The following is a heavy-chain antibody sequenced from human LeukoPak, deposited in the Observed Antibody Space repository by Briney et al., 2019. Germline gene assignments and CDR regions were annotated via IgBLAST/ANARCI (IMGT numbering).Heavy chain of an antibody. V-gene: IGHV3-64*01. D-gene: IGHD6-19*01. J-gene: IGHJ4*02. Sequence: GSLRLSCAASGFTFSSYAMHWVRQAPGKGLEYVSAISSNGGSTYYANSVKGRFTISRDNSKNTLYLQMGSLRAEDMAVYYCARGAEQWLVRHYYFDYWGQGTLVTVSS. CDR3: ARGAEQWLVRHYYFDY. CDR2: ISSNGGST. CDR1: GFTFSSYA.